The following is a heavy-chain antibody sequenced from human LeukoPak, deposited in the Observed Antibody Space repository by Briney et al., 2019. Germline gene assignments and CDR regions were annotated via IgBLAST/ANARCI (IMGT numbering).Heavy chain of an antibody. CDR3: ARPTYYYYDSSGYYWNWFDP. J-gene: IGHJ5*02. V-gene: IGHV4-59*01. D-gene: IGHD3-22*01. CDR2: IYYSGST. Sequence: PSETLSLTCTVSGGSISSYYWIWIRQPPGKGLEWIGYIYYSGSTNYNPSLKSRVTISVDTSKNQFSLKLSSVTAADTAVYYCARPTYYYYDSSGYYWNWFDPWGQGTLVTVSS. CDR1: GGSISSYY.